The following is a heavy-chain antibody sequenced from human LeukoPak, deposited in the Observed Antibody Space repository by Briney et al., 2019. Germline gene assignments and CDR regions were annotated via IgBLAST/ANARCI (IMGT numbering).Heavy chain of an antibody. J-gene: IGHJ6*03. V-gene: IGHV1-2*02. CDR2: INPNSGGT. D-gene: IGHD2-2*01. CDR3: ARVPHCSSTSCYPHYYYYYMDV. CDR1: GYTFTGYY. Sequence: ASVKVSCKASGYTFTGYYMHWVRQAPGQGLEWMGWINPNSGGTNYAQKFQGRVTMTRDTSISTAYMELSRLRSDDTAVYYCARVPHCSSTSCYPHYYYYYMDVWGKGTTVTISS.